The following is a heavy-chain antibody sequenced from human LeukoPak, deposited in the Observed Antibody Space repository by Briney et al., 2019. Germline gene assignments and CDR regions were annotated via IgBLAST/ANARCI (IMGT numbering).Heavy chain of an antibody. CDR3: ATTNDGGGYQWGDFFDF. D-gene: IGHD3-22*01. CDR2: IIPNLGTT. Sequence: SVKASCKASGGTSNSHAISWVRQAPGQGLEWMGRIIPNLGTTNRAQNFQDRVTLTADKSTNTAYMELTSLTSDDTAVYYCATTNDGGGYQWGDFFDFWGQGTPVTVSS. V-gene: IGHV1-69*04. CDR1: GGTSNSHA. J-gene: IGHJ4*02.